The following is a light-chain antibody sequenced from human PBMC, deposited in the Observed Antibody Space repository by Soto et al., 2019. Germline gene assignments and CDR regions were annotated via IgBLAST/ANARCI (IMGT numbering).Light chain of an antibody. CDR3: QQSSNWTLT. CDR1: RSVTTS. V-gene: IGKV3-11*01. J-gene: IGKJ4*01. CDR2: GAS. Sequence: DIVMTQSPATLSVSPGEITTLSCRASRSVTTSLAWYQQKPGQAPRLLIYGASTRATGIPARFSGSGSATDFTLTISSLEPEDFEVYYCQQSSNWTLTLAGGTNVDIK.